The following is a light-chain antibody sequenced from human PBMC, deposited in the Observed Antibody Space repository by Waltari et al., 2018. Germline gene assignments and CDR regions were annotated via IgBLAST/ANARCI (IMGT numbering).Light chain of an antibody. J-gene: IGKJ1*01. V-gene: IGKV2-28*01. CDR3: MQARQTPWT. CDR1: QSRLHSSGYTF. CDR2: LVS. Sequence: DIVMTQSPLSLPVSPGEPDSISCRPSQSRLHSSGYTFLDWYLQKPGQSPQLLIYLVSNRASGVPDRFSGSGSGTDFTLKISRVEAEDVGVYYCMQARQTPWTFGQGTKVEIK.